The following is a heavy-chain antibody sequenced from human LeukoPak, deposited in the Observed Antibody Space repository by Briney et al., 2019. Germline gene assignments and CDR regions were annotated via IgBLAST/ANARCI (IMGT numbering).Heavy chain of an antibody. V-gene: IGHV3-48*04. Sequence: GESLRLSCAASGFTFSTYSMNWVRQAPGKGLEWVSAISGSGSTIYYADSVKGRFTISRDNAKNSLYLQMNSLRAEDTAVYYCARDPIYSDDSGYYSDYWGQGTLVTVSS. CDR2: ISGSGSTI. CDR3: ARDPIYSDDSGYYSDY. J-gene: IGHJ4*02. D-gene: IGHD3-22*01. CDR1: GFTFSTYS.